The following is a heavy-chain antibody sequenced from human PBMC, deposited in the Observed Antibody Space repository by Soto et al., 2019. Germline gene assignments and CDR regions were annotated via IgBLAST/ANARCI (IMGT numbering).Heavy chain of an antibody. V-gene: IGHV1-69*01. CDR2: IIPIFGTA. J-gene: IGHJ4*02. Sequence: QVQLVQSGAEVKKPGSSVKVSCKASGGTFSSYAISWVRQAPGQGLEWRGGIIPIFGTANYAQKFQGRVTITADESTSTAYMEMSSLRYEDTAVYYCASATWIGAQSDYWCQGTLVTVSS. D-gene: IGHD5-12*01. CDR1: GGTFSSYA. CDR3: ASATWIGAQSDY.